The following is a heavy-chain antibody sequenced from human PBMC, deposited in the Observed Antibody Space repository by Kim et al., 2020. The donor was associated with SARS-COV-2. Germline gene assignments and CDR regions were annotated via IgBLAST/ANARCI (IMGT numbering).Heavy chain of an antibody. J-gene: IGHJ4*02. CDR3: ATSNTAPGGFDY. Sequence: GGSLRLSCAASGFTVSNKYMIWVRQAPGKGLEWVSGISGGGYTYNADSVKGRFTISRDNSKNTLYLQMISLRVEDTAVYYCATSNTAPGGFDYWGQGTLVTVSS. V-gene: IGHV3-53*01. D-gene: IGHD5-18*01. CDR2: ISGGGYT. CDR1: GFTVSNKY.